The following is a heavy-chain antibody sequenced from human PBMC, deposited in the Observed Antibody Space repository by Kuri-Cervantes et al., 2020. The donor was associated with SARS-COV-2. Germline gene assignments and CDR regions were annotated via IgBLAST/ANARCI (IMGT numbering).Heavy chain of an antibody. CDR2: INHSGSA. Sequence: SETLSLTCTVSRGSISSDYWSWIRQPPGKGLEWIGEINHSGSANYNPSLKSRVTISVDTSKNQFSLKLSSVTAADTAVYYCAREDLGNCSSTSCPYYYYGMDVWGQGTTVTVSS. D-gene: IGHD2-2*01. CDR1: RGSISSDY. V-gene: IGHV4-34*01. J-gene: IGHJ6*02. CDR3: AREDLGNCSSTSCPYYYYGMDV.